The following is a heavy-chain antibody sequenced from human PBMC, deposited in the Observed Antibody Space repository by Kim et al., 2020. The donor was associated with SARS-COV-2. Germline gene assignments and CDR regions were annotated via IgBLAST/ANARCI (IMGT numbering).Heavy chain of an antibody. V-gene: IGHV3-23*01. J-gene: IGHJ4*02. D-gene: IGHD6-13*01. CDR3: AKSGNYIAAAGFDY. Sequence: TDSVKGRFTNSSDKATNTLYLQMSSLRAEDTAVYYCAKSGNYIAAAGFDYWGQGTLVTVSS.